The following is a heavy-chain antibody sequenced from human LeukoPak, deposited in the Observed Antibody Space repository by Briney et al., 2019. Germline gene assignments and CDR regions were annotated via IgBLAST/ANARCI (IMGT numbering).Heavy chain of an antibody. CDR1: GFTFSSHA. CDR2: INHSGST. J-gene: IGHJ6*02. CDR3: ARDPYRVIFKYGMDV. D-gene: IGHD3-3*02. Sequence: GSLRLSCAASGFTFSSHAMSWVRQPPGKGLEWIGEINHSGSTNYNPSLKSRVTISVDTSKNQFSLKLSSVTAADTAVYYCARDPYRVIFKYGMDVWGQGTTVTVSS. V-gene: IGHV4-34*01.